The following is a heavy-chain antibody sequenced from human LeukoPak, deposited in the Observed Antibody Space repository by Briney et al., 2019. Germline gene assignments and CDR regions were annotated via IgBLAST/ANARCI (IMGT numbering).Heavy chain of an antibody. CDR2: IYYSGST. V-gene: IGHV4-39*01. CDR3: ARTNSRGNFAPYWYFDL. CDR1: GGSISSSSYY. Sequence: SETLSLTCTVSGGSISSSSYYWGWIRQPPGKGLEWIGSIYYSGSTYYNPSLKSRVTISVDTSKNQFSLKLSSVTAADTAVYYCARTNSRGNFAPYWYFDLWGRGTLVTVSS. J-gene: IGHJ2*01. D-gene: IGHD3-22*01.